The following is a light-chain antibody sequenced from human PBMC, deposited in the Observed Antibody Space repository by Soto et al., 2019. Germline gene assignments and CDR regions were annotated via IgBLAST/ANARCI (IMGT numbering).Light chain of an antibody. Sequence: EIVLTNSPGTLSLSPGERATLSCRASQSVSSSYLAWYQQKPGQAPRLLIYGASSRATGIPDRFSGSGSGTDFTLTISRLEPEDFAVYYCQQYGSSPWTFGQGTKVDIK. CDR2: GAS. CDR1: QSVSSSY. CDR3: QQYGSSPWT. J-gene: IGKJ1*01. V-gene: IGKV3-20*01.